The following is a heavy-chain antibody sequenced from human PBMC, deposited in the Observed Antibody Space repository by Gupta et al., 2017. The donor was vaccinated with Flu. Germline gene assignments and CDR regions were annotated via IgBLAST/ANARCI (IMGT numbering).Heavy chain of an antibody. CDR3: ASSRSDLRWPPYFDY. CDR2: ISSSSSYT. CDR1: GFSFNDYY. V-gene: IGHV3-11*05. D-gene: IGHD2-15*01. J-gene: IGHJ4*02. Sequence: QVQLVASGGGLVKPGGSLRLSCAASGFSFNDYYMSWIRQAPGKGLEWVSYISSSSSYTNYADSVKGRFTISRDNAKNSLYLHMNSLRAEDTAVYYCASSRSDLRWPPYFDYWGQGTLVTVSS.